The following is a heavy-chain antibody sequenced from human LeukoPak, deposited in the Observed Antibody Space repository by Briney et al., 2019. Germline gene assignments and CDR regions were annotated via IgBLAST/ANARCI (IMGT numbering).Heavy chain of an antibody. CDR3: ARHPPETYDYVWGSYRYTLGSFDY. CDR2: IYPGDSDT. J-gene: IGHJ4*02. D-gene: IGHD3-16*02. Sequence: GESLKISCKGSGYSFTSYWIGWVRQMPGKGLEWMGIIYPGDSDTRYSPSFQGQVTISADKSISTAYLQWSSLKASDTAMYYCARHPPETYDYVWGSYRYTLGSFDYWGQGTLVTVSS. CDR1: GYSFTSYW. V-gene: IGHV5-51*01.